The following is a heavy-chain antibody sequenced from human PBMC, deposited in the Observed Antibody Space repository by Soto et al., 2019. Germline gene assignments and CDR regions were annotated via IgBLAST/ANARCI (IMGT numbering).Heavy chain of an antibody. CDR2: ISWDGGST. J-gene: IGHJ6*02. CDR1: GFTFDDYT. V-gene: IGHV3-43*01. CDR3: AKAECGGDCYSDYYYYGMDV. D-gene: IGHD2-21*02. Sequence: GGSLRLSCAASGFTFDDYTMHWVRQAPGKGLEWVSLISWDGGSTYYADSVKGRFTISRDNSKNSLYLQMNSLRTEDTALYYCAKAECGGDCYSDYYYYGMDVWGQGTTVTVS.